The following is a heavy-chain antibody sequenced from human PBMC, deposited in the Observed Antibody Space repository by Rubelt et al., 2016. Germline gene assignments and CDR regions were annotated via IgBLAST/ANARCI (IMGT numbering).Heavy chain of an antibody. V-gene: IGHV4-34*01. CDR2: INHSGST. Sequence: QVQLQQWGAGLLKPSETLSLICAVYSGSFSGYYWTWIPQPPGKGLEWIGEINHSGSTTYNPSLKSRVTILVDTSKNQFSLKLTSVTAADTAVYYCARGLDSTKTGADWGQGTLVTVSS. CDR1: SGSFSGYY. J-gene: IGHJ4*02. D-gene: IGHD3-10*01. CDR3: ARGLDSTKTGAD.